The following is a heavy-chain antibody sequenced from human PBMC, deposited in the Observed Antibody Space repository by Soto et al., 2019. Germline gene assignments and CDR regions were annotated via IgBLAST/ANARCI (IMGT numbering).Heavy chain of an antibody. CDR2: TSGSGGST. J-gene: IGHJ4*02. D-gene: IGHD3-9*01. V-gene: IGHV3-23*01. Sequence: GGSLRLSCAASGFTFRSYAMNWVRQAPGKGLEWVSGTSGSGGSTFYADSVKGRFTISRDNSKNTLYLQMNSLRAEDTAVYYCAKDPNYDIWTGYYNGGREFDYWGQGTPVTVSS. CDR1: GFTFRSYA. CDR3: AKDPNYDIWTGYYNGGREFDY.